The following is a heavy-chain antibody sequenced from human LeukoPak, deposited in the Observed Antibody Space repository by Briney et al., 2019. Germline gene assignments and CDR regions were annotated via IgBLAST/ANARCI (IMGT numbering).Heavy chain of an antibody. J-gene: IGHJ6*02. CDR2: ISAYNGNT. Sequence: ASLKVSCKASGYTFTSYGINWVRQAPGQGLEWMGWISAYNGNTIYAQKLQGRVAMTTDTSTRTVYMELRSLRSDDTAVYYCARDRPLRRDSKTPYYYYGMDVWGQGTTVTVS. CDR3: ARDRPLRRDSKTPYYYYGMDV. V-gene: IGHV1-18*01. CDR1: GYTFTSYG. D-gene: IGHD2-21*01.